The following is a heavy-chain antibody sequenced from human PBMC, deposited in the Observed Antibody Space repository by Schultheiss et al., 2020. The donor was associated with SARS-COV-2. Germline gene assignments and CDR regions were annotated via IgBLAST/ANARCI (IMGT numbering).Heavy chain of an antibody. CDR2: INPNSGGT. J-gene: IGHJ2*01. V-gene: IGHV1-2*02. CDR3: ARGRGIAARWYFDL. Sequence: ASVKVSCKASGYTFTGYYMHWVRQAPGQGLEWMGWINPNSGGTNYAQKFQGRVTMTRDTSISTAYMELSRLRSDDTAVYYCARGRGIAARWYFDLWGRGTLVTVSS. CDR1: GYTFTGYY. D-gene: IGHD6-6*01.